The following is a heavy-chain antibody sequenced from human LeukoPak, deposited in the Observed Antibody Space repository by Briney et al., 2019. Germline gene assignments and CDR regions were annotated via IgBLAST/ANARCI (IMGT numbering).Heavy chain of an antibody. D-gene: IGHD1-26*01. CDR2: ISGGSTYI. Sequence: GGSLRLSCAASGFTFSNYNMNWVRQAPGKGLEWVSSISGGSTYIYYADSVKGRFTISRDNSKNTLYLRMNSLTAEDTALYYCAKAIVGATLAAFDLWGQRTMVTVSS. CDR1: GFTFSNYN. CDR3: AKAIVGATLAAFDL. J-gene: IGHJ3*01. V-gene: IGHV3-21*04.